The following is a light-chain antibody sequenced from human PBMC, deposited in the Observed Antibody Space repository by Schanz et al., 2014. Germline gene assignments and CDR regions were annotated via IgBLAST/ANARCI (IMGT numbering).Light chain of an antibody. CDR3: SSYRSSNTVV. J-gene: IGLJ2*01. CDR2: DVS. CDR1: SSDVGGYDF. Sequence: QSVLTQPASVSGSPGQSITISCTGTSSDVGGYDFVSWYQQHPDKAPKLMIYDVSNRPSGVSNRFSASKSGNTASLTISDLQAEDEADYYCSSYRSSNTVVFGGGTKLTVL. V-gene: IGLV2-14*03.